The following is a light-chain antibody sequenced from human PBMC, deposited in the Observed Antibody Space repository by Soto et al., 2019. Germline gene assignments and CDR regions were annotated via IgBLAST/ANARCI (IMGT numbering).Light chain of an antibody. CDR2: GAS. V-gene: IGKV3-20*01. Sequence: IGLSQSPGTLSLSTGERATLSCMTSQSVSNNYLAWYQQKPGQAPRLLIYGASSRATGIPDRFSGSGSGTDFTLSISRLEPEDFAVYYCQQYSSLWTFGQGTKVDI. CDR3: QQYSSLWT. CDR1: QSVSNNY. J-gene: IGKJ1*01.